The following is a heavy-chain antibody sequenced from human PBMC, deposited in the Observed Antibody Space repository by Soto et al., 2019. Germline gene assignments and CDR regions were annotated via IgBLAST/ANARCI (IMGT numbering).Heavy chain of an antibody. V-gene: IGHV1-46*01. CDR3: ARGGHVVVVTAAFDY. CDR1: GNTFTNYY. D-gene: IGHD2-21*02. Sequence: QVQLMQSGAEVKKPGASAKVSCKASGNTFTNYYIHWVRQAPGQGLEWMGTINPSGGHTTYAQKFLGRVTMTRETSTSTLYMELTSLRSEDTAVYYCARGGHVVVVTAAFDYWGQGTLVTVSS. CDR2: INPSGGHT. J-gene: IGHJ4*02.